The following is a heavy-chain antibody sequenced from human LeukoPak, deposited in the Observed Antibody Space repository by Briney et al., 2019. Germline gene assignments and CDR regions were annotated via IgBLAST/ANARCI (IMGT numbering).Heavy chain of an antibody. V-gene: IGHV4-59*04. CDR3: ARQAISGYDPPPFDS. J-gene: IGHJ4*02. CDR2: LYYSGST. CDR1: GFTFSSYSMN. D-gene: IGHD5-12*01. Sequence: GSLRLSCAASGFTFSSYSMNWVRQPPGKGLEWIGNLYYSGSTYYNPSLKSRVTISVDTSKNQFSLKLSSVTAADTAVYYCARQAISGYDPPPFDSWGQGTLVTVSS.